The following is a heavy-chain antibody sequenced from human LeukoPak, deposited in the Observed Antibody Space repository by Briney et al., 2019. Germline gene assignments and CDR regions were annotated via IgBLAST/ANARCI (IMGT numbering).Heavy chain of an antibody. CDR1: GYTFTGYY. CDR3: ARRGGYDTSGHRAYSYYYGMDV. CDR2: INPNSGGT. V-gene: IGHV1-2*02. J-gene: IGHJ6*02. Sequence: ASVKVSCKASGYTFTGYYMHWVRQAPGQGLEWRGWINPNSGGTNYAQKFQGRVTMTRDTSTSTAYMELSRLRSDDTAVYYCARRGGYDTSGHRAYSYYYGMDVWGQGTTVTVSS. D-gene: IGHD3-22*01.